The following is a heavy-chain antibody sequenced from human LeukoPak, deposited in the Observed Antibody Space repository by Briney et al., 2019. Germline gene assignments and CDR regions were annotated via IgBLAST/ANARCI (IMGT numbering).Heavy chain of an antibody. V-gene: IGHV3-23*01. D-gene: IGHD3-9*01. CDR3: AKVGLYDILTGYSFLYYLDY. Sequence: PGGSLRLSCAASGFTVSSSYMSWVRQAPGKGLEWVSAISGSSGSTYYADSVKGRFTISRDNSKNTLYLQMNSLRAEDTAVYYCAKVGLYDILTGYSFLYYLDYWGQGTLVTVSS. J-gene: IGHJ4*02. CDR1: GFTVSSSY. CDR2: ISGSSGST.